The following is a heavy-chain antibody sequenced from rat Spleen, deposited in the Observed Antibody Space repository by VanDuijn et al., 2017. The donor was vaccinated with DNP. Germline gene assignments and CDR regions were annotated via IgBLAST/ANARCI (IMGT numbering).Heavy chain of an antibody. Sequence: EVQLVESGGGLVQPGRSLKLSCAASGFTFSYYDMAWVRQAPTKGLEWVAFISTSGGSTYYRDSVKGRFTVSRDNAKSTLYLQMDSLRSEDTATYYCARHYYDGSYYSGAMDAWGQGTSITVSS. CDR3: ARHYYDGSYYSGAMDA. D-gene: IGHD1-12*02. J-gene: IGHJ4*01. CDR2: ISTSGGST. V-gene: IGHV5-25*01. CDR1: GFTFSYYD.